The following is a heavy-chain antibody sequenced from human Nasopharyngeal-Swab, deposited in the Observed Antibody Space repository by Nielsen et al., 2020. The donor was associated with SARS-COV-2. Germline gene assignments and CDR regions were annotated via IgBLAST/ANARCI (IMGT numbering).Heavy chain of an antibody. V-gene: IGHV3-7*01. CDR1: GFTFGSYW. CDR3: ARDQYSYGYYYYYYMDV. Sequence: GESLKISCAASGFTFGSYWMSWVRQAPGKGLEWVANIKQDGSEKYYVDSVKGRFTISRDNAKNSLYLQMNSLRAEDTAVYYCARDQYSYGYYYYYYMDVWGKGTTVTVSS. J-gene: IGHJ6*03. D-gene: IGHD5-18*01. CDR2: IKQDGSEK.